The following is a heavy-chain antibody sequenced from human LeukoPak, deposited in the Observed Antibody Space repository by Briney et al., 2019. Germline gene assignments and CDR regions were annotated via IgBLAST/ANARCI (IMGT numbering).Heavy chain of an antibody. CDR2: IVSTGTTI. D-gene: IGHD3-10*01. Sequence: GGSLKLSCAGSGFTFSNYAMNWVRQAPGKGLEWISYIVSTGTTIYYADSVRGRFTISRDNANNSVYLQMNSLRAEDTAVYFCARAWGARGPFDYWGQGTLVTVSS. J-gene: IGHJ4*02. CDR3: ARAWGARGPFDY. V-gene: IGHV3-48*03. CDR1: GFTFSNYA.